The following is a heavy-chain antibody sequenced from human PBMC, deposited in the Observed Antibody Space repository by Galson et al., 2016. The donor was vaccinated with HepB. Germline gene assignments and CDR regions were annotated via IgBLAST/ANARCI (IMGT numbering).Heavy chain of an antibody. CDR1: GGSISSYY. Sequence: ETLSLTCTVSGGSISSYYWNWIRQPPGKGLEGTGYIFHRGSTNYNPSLKSRVTISVDTSKNHFSLKLTSVTAADTAVYYCARGEYDTTGYTMTFDDWGQGSLVTVSS. CDR3: ARGEYDTTGYTMTFDD. CDR2: IFHRGST. J-gene: IGHJ4*02. D-gene: IGHD3-22*01. V-gene: IGHV4-59*01.